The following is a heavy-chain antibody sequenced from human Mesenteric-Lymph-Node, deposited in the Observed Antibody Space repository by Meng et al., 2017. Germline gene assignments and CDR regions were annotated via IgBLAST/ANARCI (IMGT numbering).Heavy chain of an antibody. CDR1: GYTFTIYY. D-gene: IGHD3-3*01. CDR3: ARAWDFSTIFGVVRAPHYYYYGMDV. J-gene: IGHJ6*02. V-gene: IGHV1-69*13. CDR2: IIPIFGTA. Sequence: SVKVSCKASGYTFTIYYMYWVRQAPGQGLEWMGGIIPIFGTANYAQKFQGRVTITADESTSTAYMELSSLRSEDTAVYYCARAWDFSTIFGVVRAPHYYYYGMDVWGQGTTVTVSS.